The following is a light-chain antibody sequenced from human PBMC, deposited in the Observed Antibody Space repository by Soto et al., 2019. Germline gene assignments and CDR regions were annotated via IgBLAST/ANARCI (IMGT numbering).Light chain of an antibody. CDR2: WAS. CDR3: QQYYSTPFT. J-gene: IGKJ3*01. V-gene: IGKV4-1*01. CDR1: QSVLYSSDNKNY. Sequence: IVMTQSPDSLAVSLGDRATINCKSSQSVLYSSDNKNYLTWYQQKPGQPPKLLIYWASTRESGVPDRFSGSGSGTDFTLTISSLPAEDVAVYYCQQYYSTPFTFGPGTKVDIK.